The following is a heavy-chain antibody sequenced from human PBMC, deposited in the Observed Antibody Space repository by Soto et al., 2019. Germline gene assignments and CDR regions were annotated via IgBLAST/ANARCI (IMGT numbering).Heavy chain of an antibody. CDR2: IWNDGSNK. Sequence: QVQLVESGGGVVQPGRSLRLSCAATGFTFRGYGMHWVRQAPGKGLEWVAVIWNDGSNKYFADSVEGRFTISRDNAKNTLSLQMNSLRVEDTAVNYCERGLSVWMNTEPVGHWGQGTLVSVS. V-gene: IGHV3-33*01. J-gene: IGHJ4*02. D-gene: IGHD4-4*01. CDR1: GFTFRGYG. CDR3: ERGLSVWMNTEPVGH.